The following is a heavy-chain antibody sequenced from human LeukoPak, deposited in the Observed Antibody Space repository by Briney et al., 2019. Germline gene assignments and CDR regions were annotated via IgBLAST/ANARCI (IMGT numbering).Heavy chain of an antibody. D-gene: IGHD2-2*01. V-gene: IGHV1-58*02. Sequence: ASVKVSCKASGFTFTSSAMQWVRQARGQRLEWIGWIVVGSGNTNYAQKFQERVTITRDMSTSTAYMELSSLRSEDTAVYYCAADLDEDIVVVPAARYWGQGTLVTVSS. CDR2: IVVGSGNT. CDR1: GFTFTSSA. J-gene: IGHJ4*02. CDR3: AADLDEDIVVVPAARY.